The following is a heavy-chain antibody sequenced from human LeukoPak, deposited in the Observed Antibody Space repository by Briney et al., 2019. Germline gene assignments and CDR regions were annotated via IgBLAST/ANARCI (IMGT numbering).Heavy chain of an antibody. CDR1: GFSLTSYW. CDR2: INQDAGTT. Sequence: QSGGSLRLSCVASGFSLTSYWMSWVRQAPGKGLESVANINQDAGTTNYVDSVKGRFTISRDNAENSLYLQMSSLRAEDTALYYCARDPGWSSFDIWGQGIMVTVSS. V-gene: IGHV3-7*01. CDR3: ARDPGWSSFDI. J-gene: IGHJ3*02. D-gene: IGHD2-15*01.